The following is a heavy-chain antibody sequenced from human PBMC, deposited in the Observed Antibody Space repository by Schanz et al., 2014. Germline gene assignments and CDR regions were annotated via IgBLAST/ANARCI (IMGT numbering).Heavy chain of an antibody. J-gene: IGHJ3*01. Sequence: QVQLVQSGAEVKKPGASVKVSCRASGYTFTGHYLHWVRQAPGQGLEWMGRINPNAAAMYAQKFQGRVTMTRDTSISTVYMELSSLGSGDTAVYYCATMWGYCTATACQILEVLDVWGQGTMXTVSS. V-gene: IGHV1-2*06. CDR2: INPNAAA. CDR3: ATMWGYCTATACQILEVLDV. D-gene: IGHD2-8*02. CDR1: GYTFTGHY.